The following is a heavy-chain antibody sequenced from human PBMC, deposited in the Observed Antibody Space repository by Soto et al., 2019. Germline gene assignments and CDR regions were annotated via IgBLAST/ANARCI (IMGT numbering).Heavy chain of an antibody. J-gene: IGHJ5*02. Sequence: GGSLRLSCAASGFTFSSYAMSWVRQAPGKGLEWVSAISGSGGSTYHADSVKGRFTISRDNSKNTLYLQMNSLRAEDTALYYCAPELGYCSSTSCSRGNWFDPWGQGTLVTVSS. D-gene: IGHD2-2*01. V-gene: IGHV3-23*01. CDR1: GFTFSSYA. CDR3: APELGYCSSTSCSRGNWFDP. CDR2: ISGSGGST.